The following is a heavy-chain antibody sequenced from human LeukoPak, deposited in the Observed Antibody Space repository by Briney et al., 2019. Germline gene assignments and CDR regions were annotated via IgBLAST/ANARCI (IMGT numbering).Heavy chain of an antibody. J-gene: IGHJ4*02. CDR2: IIPIFGTA. CDR3: ARSNYYDSSGYYRPFAD. Sequence: GASVKVSCKASGGTFSSYAISWVRQAPGQGLEWMGRIIPIFGTANYAQKFQGRVTITTDESTGTAYMELSSLRSEDTAVYYCARSNYYDSSGYYRPFADWGRGTLVTVSS. CDR1: GGTFSSYA. V-gene: IGHV1-69*05. D-gene: IGHD3-22*01.